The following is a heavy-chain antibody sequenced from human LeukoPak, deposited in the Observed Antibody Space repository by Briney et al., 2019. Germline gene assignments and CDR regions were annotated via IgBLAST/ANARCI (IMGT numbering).Heavy chain of an antibody. CDR3: AKDAVAYCGGDCYSLDY. CDR1: GFTFSSYA. D-gene: IGHD2-21*02. J-gene: IGHJ4*02. CDR2: LSGSDGRT. V-gene: IGHV3-23*01. Sequence: PGGSLRLSCAASGFTFSSYAMSWVRQAPGKGLEWVSALSGSDGRTYYADSVKGRFTISRDNSKNTLYLQMNSLRAEDTAVYYCAKDAVAYCGGDCYSLDYWGQGTLVTVSS.